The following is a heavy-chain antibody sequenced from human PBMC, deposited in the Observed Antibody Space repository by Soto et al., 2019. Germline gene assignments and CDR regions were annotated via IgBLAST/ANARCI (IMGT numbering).Heavy chain of an antibody. J-gene: IGHJ6*02. CDR2: ISSRSDI. V-gene: IGHV3-21*01. CDR1: GFTFSTYS. Sequence: PGGSLRLSCVGSGFTFSTYSINWVRQAPGKGLEWVSSISSRSDIYYADSVKGRFTISRDNAKNSVSLQMNSLRAEDTAVYYCAKEDSSSWDLVYYYYGMDVWGQGTTVTVSS. CDR3: AKEDSSSWDLVYYYYGMDV. D-gene: IGHD6-13*01.